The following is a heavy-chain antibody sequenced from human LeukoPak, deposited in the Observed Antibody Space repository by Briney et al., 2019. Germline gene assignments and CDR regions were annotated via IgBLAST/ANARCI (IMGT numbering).Heavy chain of an antibody. V-gene: IGHV3-33*08. CDR2: IWYDGSNE. D-gene: IGHD2-21*02. CDR1: GFTFRSYG. J-gene: IGHJ3*02. Sequence: GGSLRLSCAASGFTFRSYGMHWVRQAPGKGLEWVALIWYDGSNEYYADSVKGRFTISRDNSKNTLYLQMNSLRPEDTAVYYCARRLLTEAFDIWGQGTMVTVSS. CDR3: ARRLLTEAFDI.